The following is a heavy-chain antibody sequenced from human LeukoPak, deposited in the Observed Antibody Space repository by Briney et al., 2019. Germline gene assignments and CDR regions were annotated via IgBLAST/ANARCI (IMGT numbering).Heavy chain of an antibody. CDR3: AIDRGWYNTY. CDR2: INHSGST. V-gene: IGHV4-34*01. J-gene: IGHJ4*02. D-gene: IGHD1-1*01. CDR1: GGSFSGYY. Sequence: SETLSLTCAVYGGSFSGYYWSWIRQPPGKGLEWIGEINHSGSTNYNPSLKSRVTISVDTSKNQFSLKLSSVTAADTAVYYCAIDRGWYNTYGGQGTLVTVSS.